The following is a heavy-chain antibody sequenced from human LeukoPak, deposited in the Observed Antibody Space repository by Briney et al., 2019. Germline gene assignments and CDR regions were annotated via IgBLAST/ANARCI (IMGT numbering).Heavy chain of an antibody. CDR2: ISYDGSNK. CDR3: AKDRGI. J-gene: IGHJ3*02. Sequence: GGSLRLSCAASGFTFSSYAMHWVRQAPGKGLEWVAVISYDGSNKYYADSVKGRFIISRDNSKNTLYLQMNTLRAEDTAVYYCAKDRGIWGQGTMVTVSS. V-gene: IGHV3-30-3*01. CDR1: GFTFSSYA.